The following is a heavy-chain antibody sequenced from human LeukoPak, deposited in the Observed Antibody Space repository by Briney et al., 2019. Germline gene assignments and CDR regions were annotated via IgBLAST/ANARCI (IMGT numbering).Heavy chain of an antibody. V-gene: IGHV3-30*04. CDR2: ISYDGSNK. CDR1: GFTFSSYA. CDR3: ARETVAGSGFDY. Sequence: GRSLRLSCAASGFTFSSYAMHWVRQAPGKGLEWVAVISYDGSNKYYADSVKGRFIISRDNSKNTLYLQMNSLRAEDTAVYYCARETVAGSGFDYWGQGTLVTVSS. J-gene: IGHJ4*02. D-gene: IGHD6-19*01.